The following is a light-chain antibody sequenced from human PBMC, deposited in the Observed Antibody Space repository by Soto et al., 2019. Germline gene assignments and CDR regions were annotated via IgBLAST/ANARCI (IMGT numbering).Light chain of an antibody. CDR3: QQYNSYSPLS. Sequence: DLQMTQSPATLSASLGDSVTITCRASQRVGSRLAWYQQKPGKAPKLLIYDAYRLESGVPSTFSGSGSGTAFILIISSLQPDDFSTYYCQQYNSYSPLSFGEGTKVDIK. V-gene: IGKV1-5*01. CDR2: DAY. J-gene: IGKJ4*01. CDR1: QRVGSR.